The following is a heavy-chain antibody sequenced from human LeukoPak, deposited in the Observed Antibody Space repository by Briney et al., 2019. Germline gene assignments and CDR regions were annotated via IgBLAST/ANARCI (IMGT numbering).Heavy chain of an antibody. Sequence: SETLSLTCSVSGRSIINTSYFWGWIRQPPGKGLEWIGYIYYRGSTNYNPSLKSRVTISVDTSKKQFSLKLSSVTAADTAVYYCARRSPFDWYFDLWGRGTLVTVSS. D-gene: IGHD2/OR15-2a*01. CDR2: IYYRGST. CDR3: ARRSPFDWYFDL. CDR1: GRSIINTSYF. J-gene: IGHJ2*01. V-gene: IGHV4-61*05.